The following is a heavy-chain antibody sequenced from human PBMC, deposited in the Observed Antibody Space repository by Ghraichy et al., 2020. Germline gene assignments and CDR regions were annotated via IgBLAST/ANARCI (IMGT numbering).Heavy chain of an antibody. CDR3: TKDIGAAGSSYFDY. V-gene: IGHV3-9*01. J-gene: IGHJ4*02. CDR1: GFTFDDYA. CDR2: ISWNSGSI. Sequence: LTCAASGFTFDDYAMHWVRQAPGKGLEWVSGISWNSGSIGYADSVKGRFTISRDNAKNSLYLQMNSLRAEDTALYYCTKDIGAAGSSYFDYWGQGTLVTVSS. D-gene: IGHD6-13*01.